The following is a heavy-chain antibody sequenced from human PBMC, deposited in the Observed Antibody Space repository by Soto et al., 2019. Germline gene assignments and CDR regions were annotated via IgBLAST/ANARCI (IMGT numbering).Heavy chain of an antibody. J-gene: IGHJ4*02. D-gene: IGHD2-8*01. CDR1: GFTFRTYS. Sequence: GGSLRLSCAASGFTFRTYSMNWVRQVPGKGLEWVSAISSTSTYIFYADSEKGRFTISRDNAKNSLYLQMNSLRAEDTAVYYCARDLGVKATGPSLDYWGQGTQVTVSS. CDR2: ISSTSTYI. CDR3: ARDLGVKATGPSLDY. V-gene: IGHV3-21*01.